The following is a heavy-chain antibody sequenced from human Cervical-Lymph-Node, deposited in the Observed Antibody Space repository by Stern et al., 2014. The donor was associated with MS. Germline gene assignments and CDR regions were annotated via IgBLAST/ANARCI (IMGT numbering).Heavy chain of an antibody. V-gene: IGHV5-51*03. D-gene: IGHD2-21*01. CDR1: GYNFINYW. J-gene: IGHJ4*02. Sequence: VQLVESGAEMKKPGESLKISCKTSGYNFINYWIAWVRQGPGKGLEWIGMIYAGDSDIRHSPSFQGHVTISVDKSNTTAYLQWNSLKASDSAVYYCARWSVACDYWGQGALITVSS. CDR3: ARWSVACDY. CDR2: IYAGDSDI.